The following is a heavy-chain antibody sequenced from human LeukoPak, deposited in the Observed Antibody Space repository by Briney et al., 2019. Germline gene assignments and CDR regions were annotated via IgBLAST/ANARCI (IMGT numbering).Heavy chain of an antibody. Sequence: AETLSLTCAVYGGSFSGYYWSWIRQPPGKGLEWIGEINHSGSTNYNPSLKSRVTISVDTSKNQFSLKLSSVTAAATAVYYCARGNYDFWSGYPLDYWGQGTLVTVSS. J-gene: IGHJ4*02. CDR3: ARGNYDFWSGYPLDY. V-gene: IGHV4-34*01. CDR2: INHSGST. CDR1: GGSFSGYY. D-gene: IGHD3-3*01.